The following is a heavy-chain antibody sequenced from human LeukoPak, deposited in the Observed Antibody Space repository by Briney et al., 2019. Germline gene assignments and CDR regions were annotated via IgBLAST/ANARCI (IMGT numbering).Heavy chain of an antibody. CDR3: ASTAAGCFDY. Sequence: GGSLRLSCAASGFTFSSYEMNWVRQAPGKGLEWVSYISSSGSTIYYADSVKGRFTISRDNAKNSLYLQMNSLRAEDTAVYYCASTAAGCFDYWGQGTLVTVSS. J-gene: IGHJ4*02. CDR1: GFTFSSYE. D-gene: IGHD6-13*01. V-gene: IGHV3-48*03. CDR2: ISSSGSTI.